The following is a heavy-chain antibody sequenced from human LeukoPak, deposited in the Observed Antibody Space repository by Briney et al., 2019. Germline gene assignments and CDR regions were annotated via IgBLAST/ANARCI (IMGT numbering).Heavy chain of an antibody. D-gene: IGHD3-16*01. V-gene: IGHV3-66*02. CDR2: IYTEGTT. CDR3: ASEGD. CDR1: GFTVSSNY. J-gene: IGHJ4*02. Sequence: GGSLRLPCAVSGFTVSSNYFSWVRQAPGKGLEWVSVIYTEGTTYYADSVKGRFIISRDNSKNTVYLQMNSLRVEDTAVYYCASEGDWGQGTLVTVSS.